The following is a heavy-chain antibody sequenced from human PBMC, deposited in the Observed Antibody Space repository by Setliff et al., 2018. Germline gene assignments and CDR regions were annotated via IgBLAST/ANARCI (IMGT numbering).Heavy chain of an antibody. J-gene: IGHJ6*03. Sequence: SETLSLTCTVSGGSVTSYYWSWIRQAAGKGLEWVGRISSNGRTNYNPSLEGRVSMSVDTSKNQISLHLTSMTTADTAHYYCTRGRQNYYYMDVWDKGTTVTVSS. V-gene: IGHV4-4*07. CDR1: GGSVTSYY. CDR3: TRGRQNYYYMDV. CDR2: ISSNGRT.